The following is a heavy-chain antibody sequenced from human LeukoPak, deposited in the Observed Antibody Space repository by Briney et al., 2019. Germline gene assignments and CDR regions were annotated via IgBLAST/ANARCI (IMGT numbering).Heavy chain of an antibody. CDR1: GYTSTNYG. D-gene: IGHD6-13*01. V-gene: IGHV1-18*01. Sequence: ASVKVSCKASGYTSTNYGISWVRQAPGQGPEWMGWISAYSGHTNYAQKPQGRVTMTTDTSTSTAYMELRSLRSDDTAVYYCARDNHSGSWSWFDPWGQGTLVSVSA. CDR3: ARDNHSGSWSWFDP. CDR2: ISAYSGHT. J-gene: IGHJ5*02.